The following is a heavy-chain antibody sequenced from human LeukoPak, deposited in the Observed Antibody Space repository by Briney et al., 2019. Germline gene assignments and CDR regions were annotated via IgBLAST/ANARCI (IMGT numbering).Heavy chain of an antibody. D-gene: IGHD3-22*01. CDR1: GFTFSSYA. CDR2: ISGSGGST. V-gene: IGHV3-23*01. Sequence: GGSLRLPCAASGFTFSSYAMSWVRQAPGKGLEWVSAISGSGGSTYYADSVKGRFTISRDNSKNTLYLQMNSLRAEDTAVYYCAKDAYPNYYDSSGPFDYWGQGTLVTVSS. CDR3: AKDAYPNYYDSSGPFDY. J-gene: IGHJ4*02.